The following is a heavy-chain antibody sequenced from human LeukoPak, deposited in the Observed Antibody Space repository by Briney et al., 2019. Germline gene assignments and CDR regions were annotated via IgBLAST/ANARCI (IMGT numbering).Heavy chain of an antibody. CDR1: GYPFSSCG. Sequence: ASVKVSCKTFGYPFSSCGINWVRQAPGQGLEWMGWISGYNGDTNYAQKFQGRVTMTRDTSISTAYMELSRLRSDDAAVYYCARGEDSSGYYSFDYWGQGTLVTVSS. CDR2: ISGYNGDT. J-gene: IGHJ4*02. V-gene: IGHV1-18*01. D-gene: IGHD3-22*01. CDR3: ARGEDSSGYYSFDY.